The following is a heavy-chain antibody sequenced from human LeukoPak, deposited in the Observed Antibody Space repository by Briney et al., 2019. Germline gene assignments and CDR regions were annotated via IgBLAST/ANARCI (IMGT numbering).Heavy chain of an antibody. CDR1: GLSFSTYG. CDR3: VAPSTVPSNWETLGY. D-gene: IGHD7-27*01. Sequence: SGGSLRLSCVASGLSFSTYGMHWVRQFPGKGLEWVALISHDGSDDYSGDSVKGRFTISRDNSQSTLYLQMNSLGPEDTALYYCVAPSTVPSNWETLGYWGHGTLVTVSS. J-gene: IGHJ4*01. CDR2: ISHDGSDD. V-gene: IGHV3-30*03.